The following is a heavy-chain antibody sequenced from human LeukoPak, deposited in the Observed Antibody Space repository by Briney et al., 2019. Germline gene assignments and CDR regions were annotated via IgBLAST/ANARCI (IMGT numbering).Heavy chain of an antibody. CDR2: IYPGDSDT. CDR3: AIFGDKYGSGSYGDS. D-gene: IGHD3-10*01. V-gene: IGHV5-51*01. CDR1: GYTISNYW. J-gene: IGHJ5*01. Sequence: GASLLISCKGVGYTISNYWIGFLRQMPEEGLELMGIIYPGDSDTSYSPSFQGQVTISADKSITAAFLQWSSLKASDTAMYYCAIFGDKYGSGSYGDSWGQGTLVTVSS.